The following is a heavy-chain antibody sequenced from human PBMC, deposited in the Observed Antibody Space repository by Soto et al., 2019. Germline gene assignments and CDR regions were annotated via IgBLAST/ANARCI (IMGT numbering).Heavy chain of an antibody. Sequence: QVQLQESGPGLVKPSQTLSLTCTVSGGSIRSSDYYWSWIRQPPGKGLEWIGYVYYSESAYYTPSLQSRGFISIDTSKNQFSRTLSSVTAADTAVYYCARVIITATGTSGFDSWGQGTLVTVSS. J-gene: IGHJ4*02. D-gene: IGHD6-13*01. V-gene: IGHV4-30-4*01. CDR1: GGSIRSSDYY. CDR2: VYYSESA. CDR3: ARVIITATGTSGFDS.